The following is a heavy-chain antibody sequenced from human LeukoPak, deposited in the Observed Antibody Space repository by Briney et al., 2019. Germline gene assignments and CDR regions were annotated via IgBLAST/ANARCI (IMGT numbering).Heavy chain of an antibody. V-gene: IGHV1-18*01. J-gene: IGHJ4*02. CDR2: ISAYNGNT. D-gene: IGHD2-2*01. Sequence: ASVKVSCKTSGYTFTSYGISWLRQAPGQGLEWMGWISAYNGNTDYAQNLQDRVTMTTDTSTSTAYMELRSLRSDDTAVYYCARVGAYCSSSSCFDYWDQGTLVTVSS. CDR1: GYTFTSYG. CDR3: ARVGAYCSSSSCFDY.